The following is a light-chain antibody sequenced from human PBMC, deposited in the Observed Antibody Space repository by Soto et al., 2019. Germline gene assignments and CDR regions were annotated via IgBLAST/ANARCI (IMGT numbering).Light chain of an antibody. V-gene: IGLV2-14*03. CDR1: SSDVGGYNY. CDR3: SSYTASSTLL. Sequence: QSVLTQPASVSGSPAQSITISCTGTSSDVGGYNYVSWSQQHPGKAPKLLISEVSNRPSGVSNRFSGSKSGNTASLTISGLQADDEADYYCSSYTASSTLLFGTGTKVTVL. J-gene: IGLJ1*01. CDR2: EVS.